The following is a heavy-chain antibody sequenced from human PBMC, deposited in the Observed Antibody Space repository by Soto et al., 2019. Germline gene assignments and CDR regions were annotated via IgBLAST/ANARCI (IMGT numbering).Heavy chain of an antibody. D-gene: IGHD2-15*01. V-gene: IGHV4-31*03. CDR3: ASRLGYCSGGSCYPSGYYYYGMDV. CDR2: IYYSGST. Sequence: SETLSLTCTVSGGSISSGGYYWSWIRQHPGKGLEWIGYIYYSGSTYYNPSLKSRVTISVDTSKNQFSLKLSSVTAADTAVYYCASRLGYCSGGSCYPSGYYYYGMDVWGQGTTVTVSS. CDR1: GGSISSGGYY. J-gene: IGHJ6*02.